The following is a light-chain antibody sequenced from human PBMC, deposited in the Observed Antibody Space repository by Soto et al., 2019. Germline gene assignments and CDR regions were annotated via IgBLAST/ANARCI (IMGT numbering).Light chain of an antibody. J-gene: IGKJ5*01. CDR3: QQYNTYPYT. CDR1: QSLDNG. CDR2: DAS. V-gene: IGKV1-5*01. Sequence: DIQMTQSPSTLSASIGDRVTFTGRASQSLDNGLAWYQQKPGKAPKLLIYDASTLESGGPPGFSGSGSGTEFTLTISSLQPDDSATYFCQQYNTYPYTFGQGTRLEIK.